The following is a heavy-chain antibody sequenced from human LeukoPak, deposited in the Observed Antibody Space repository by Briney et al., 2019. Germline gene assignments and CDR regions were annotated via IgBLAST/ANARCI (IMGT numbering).Heavy chain of an antibody. Sequence: GASVKVSCKTSGYTFSRYGFSWVRQAPGQGLEWIGWIGVFNGNRNYAKSVQGRITLTADTSTNTTYMESRSLTSDDTAVYFCGRDWDWHVQFWGQGTLITVSS. V-gene: IGHV1-18*01. CDR2: IGVFNGNR. J-gene: IGHJ4*02. CDR3: GRDWDWHVQF. CDR1: GYTFSRYG. D-gene: IGHD1-26*01.